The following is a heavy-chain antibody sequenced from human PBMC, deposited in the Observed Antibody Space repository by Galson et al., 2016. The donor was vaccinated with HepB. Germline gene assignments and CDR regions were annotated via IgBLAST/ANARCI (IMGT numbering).Heavy chain of an antibody. D-gene: IGHD6-25*01. V-gene: IGHV4-39*02. J-gene: IGHJ6*02. CDR1: GGSISSGSYF. Sequence: SETLSLTCTVSGGSISSGSYFWGWLRQPPGKGLEWIGGISYSGTTYYNPSLKSRVTISVDTSKNDFSLELSSVTAADTAIYYCARPRPLYGMDVWGQGTTVTVSS. CDR2: ISYSGTT. CDR3: ARPRPLYGMDV.